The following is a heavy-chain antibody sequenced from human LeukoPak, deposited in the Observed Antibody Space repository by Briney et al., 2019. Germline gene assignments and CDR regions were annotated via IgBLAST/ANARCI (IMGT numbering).Heavy chain of an antibody. V-gene: IGHV4-59*01. CDR1: GGSISSYY. CDR2: IYYSGST. D-gene: IGHD6-13*01. CDR3: ARVRGQLVGSYYFDY. Sequence: SETLSLTCTVSGGSISSYYWSWIRQPPGKGLEWIGYIYYSGSTNYNPSLKRRVTISVDTSKNQYSLKLSSVTAADTAVYYCARVRGQLVGSYYFDYWGQGTLVTVSS. J-gene: IGHJ4*02.